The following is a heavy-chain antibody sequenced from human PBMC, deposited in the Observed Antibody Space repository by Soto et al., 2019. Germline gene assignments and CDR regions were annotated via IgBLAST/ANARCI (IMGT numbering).Heavy chain of an antibody. CDR2: ISYDGSNK. CDR3: APWFGAFDY. CDR1: GFTFSSYG. V-gene: IGHV3-30*03. D-gene: IGHD3-10*01. Sequence: QVQLVESGGGVVQPGRSLRLSCAASGFTFSSYGMHWVRQAPGKGLEWVAVISYDGSNKYYADSMKGRFTISRDNSKNTLYLQMTSLRAEDTAVYYCAPWFGAFDYWGQGTLVTVSS. J-gene: IGHJ4*02.